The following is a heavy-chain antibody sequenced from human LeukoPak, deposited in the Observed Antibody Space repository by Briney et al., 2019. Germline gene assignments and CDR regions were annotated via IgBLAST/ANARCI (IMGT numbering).Heavy chain of an antibody. Sequence: SETLSLTCAVSGYSMSSSNWWGWIRQPPGKGLEWIGYIYYSGSTYYNPSLKSRVTMSVDTSKNQFSLKLSSVTAVDTAVYYGARCGGTTRGAFDIWGQGTMVTVSS. D-gene: IGHD2-15*01. J-gene: IGHJ3*02. CDR1: GYSMSSSNW. V-gene: IGHV4-28*01. CDR3: ARCGGTTRGAFDI. CDR2: IYYSGST.